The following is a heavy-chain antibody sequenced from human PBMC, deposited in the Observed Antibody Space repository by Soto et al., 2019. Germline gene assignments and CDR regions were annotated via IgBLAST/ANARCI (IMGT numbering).Heavy chain of an antibody. CDR1: GFTFSSYA. D-gene: IGHD6-13*01. V-gene: IGHV3-30-3*01. J-gene: IGHJ6*02. Sequence: QVQLVESGGGVVQPGRSLRLSCAASGFTFSSYAMHWVRQAPGKGLEWVAVISYDGSNKYYADSVKGRFTISRDNSKNTLYLQMNSLRAEDTAVYYCARDQTPPLLAAASLRYYDGMDVWGQGTTVTVSS. CDR2: ISYDGSNK. CDR3: ARDQTPPLLAAASLRYYDGMDV.